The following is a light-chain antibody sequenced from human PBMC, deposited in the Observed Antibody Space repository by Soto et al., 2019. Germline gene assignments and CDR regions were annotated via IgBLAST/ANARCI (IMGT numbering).Light chain of an antibody. CDR1: EILYNF. CDR3: QHRTKWPLT. V-gene: IGKV3-11*01. Sequence: IVLNHAPATLSLSPWERATLSCRASEILYNFLAWYQVRPGQVPRLLISDAFNRATGVPARFNGSGSGTDFTLTIDNVEPEDSAVYFCQHRTKWPLTFGGGTKVDIK. CDR2: DAF. J-gene: IGKJ4*01.